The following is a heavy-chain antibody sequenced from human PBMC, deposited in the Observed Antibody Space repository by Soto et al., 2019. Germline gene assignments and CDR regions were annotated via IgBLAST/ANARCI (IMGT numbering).Heavy chain of an antibody. J-gene: IGHJ4*02. V-gene: IGHV4-61*01. CDR2: IYYSGST. Sequence: SETLSLTCTVSGGSVSSGSYYWSWIRQPPGKGLEWIGYIYYSGSTNYNPSLKSRVTISVDTSKNQFSLKLSSVTAADTAVYYCASSGGSGSYYDYWGQGTLVTVSS. D-gene: IGHD3-10*01. CDR1: GGSVSSGSYY. CDR3: ASSGGSGSYYDY.